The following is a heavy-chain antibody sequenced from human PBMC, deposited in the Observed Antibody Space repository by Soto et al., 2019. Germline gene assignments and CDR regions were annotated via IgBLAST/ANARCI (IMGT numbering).Heavy chain of an antibody. Sequence: QVQLVQSGAEVKKPGSSVKVSCKASGGTFSSYAISWVRQAPGQGLEWMGGIIPIFGTANYAQKFQGRVTITADESTSTAYMELSSLRSEDTAVYYCARTGYSSGWSHSGYYFDYWGQGTLVTVSS. V-gene: IGHV1-69*01. D-gene: IGHD6-19*01. CDR1: GGTFSSYA. CDR3: ARTGYSSGWSHSGYYFDY. CDR2: IIPIFGTA. J-gene: IGHJ4*02.